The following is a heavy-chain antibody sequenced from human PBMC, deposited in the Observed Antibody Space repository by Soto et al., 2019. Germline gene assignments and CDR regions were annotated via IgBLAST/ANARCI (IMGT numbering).Heavy chain of an antibody. CDR3: AKDRGEEGLKFLEWFGGMDV. V-gene: IGHV3-74*01. J-gene: IGHJ6*02. CDR2: IKSDGTT. CDR1: GLTVSNYW. D-gene: IGHD3-3*01. Sequence: GGSLRLSCAASGLTVSNYWMNWVRQAPGKGLVWVSHIKSDGTTSYADSVEGRFTVSRDDAKNTFYLQMNSLRAEDTAVYYCAKDRGEEGLKFLEWFGGMDVWGHGTTVTVSS.